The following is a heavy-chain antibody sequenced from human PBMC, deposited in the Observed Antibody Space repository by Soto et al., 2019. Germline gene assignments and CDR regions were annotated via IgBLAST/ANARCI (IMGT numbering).Heavy chain of an antibody. CDR2: IIPKHCSA. CDR3: ARGGGGYNSGAVY. J-gene: IGHJ4*02. V-gene: IGHV1-69*01. Sequence: QVQLVQSGAEVKKPGYSVQVSCKASGGGNLRDYRTTRVRQAPGQGLEWVGGIIPKHCSANYALNFQGRVTITADASTSTVYMELQSMSTEESAVYYSARGGGGYNSGAVYWGQGPPVTVSS. D-gene: IGHD6-25*01. CDR1: GGGNLRDYR.